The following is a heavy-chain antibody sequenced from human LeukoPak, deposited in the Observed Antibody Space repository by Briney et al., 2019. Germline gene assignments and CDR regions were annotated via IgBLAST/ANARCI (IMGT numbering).Heavy chain of an antibody. D-gene: IGHD2-21*02. Sequence: PSETLSLTCSVSGCSVSGYYWSWIRQPPGKGLEYIGYIYSSGATLYSPSLKSRVTISIDTSENHFSLKLSSVTATDTAVYYCARHYNVPVIRRGFDLWGQGTLVTVSS. V-gene: IGHV4-59*08. CDR3: ARHYNVPVIRRGFDL. CDR2: IYSSGAT. CDR1: GCSVSGYY. J-gene: IGHJ4*02.